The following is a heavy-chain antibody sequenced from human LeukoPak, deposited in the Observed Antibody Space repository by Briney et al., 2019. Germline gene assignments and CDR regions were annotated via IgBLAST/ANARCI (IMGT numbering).Heavy chain of an antibody. CDR3: ARDAAAGAAIFDY. J-gene: IGHJ4*02. D-gene: IGHD6-13*01. Sequence: GGSLRLSCAVSGFTVSYNYMNWVRQAPGKGLERVSVIYTDGSTYYADSVKGRFTISRDTTSRDKAKNTLYLQVNSLSPEDTAVYYCARDAAAGAAIFDYWGQGTLVSVSS. V-gene: IGHV3-53*01. CDR1: GFTVSYNY. CDR2: IYTDGST.